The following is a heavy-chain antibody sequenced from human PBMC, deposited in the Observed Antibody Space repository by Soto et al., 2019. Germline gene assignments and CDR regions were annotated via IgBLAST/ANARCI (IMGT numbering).Heavy chain of an antibody. CDR3: TSQICGGDCYDDYYYYGMDV. D-gene: IGHD2-21*02. Sequence: ASVKVSCKASGYTFTSYDINWVRQATGQGLEWMGRMNPSSGYTVYAQKFQGRVTMTRNTSISTAYMELSSLRSEDTAVYYCTSQICGGDCYDDYYYYGMDVWGQGTTVTVSS. J-gene: IGHJ6*02. CDR1: GYTFTSYD. V-gene: IGHV1-8*01. CDR2: MNPSSGYT.